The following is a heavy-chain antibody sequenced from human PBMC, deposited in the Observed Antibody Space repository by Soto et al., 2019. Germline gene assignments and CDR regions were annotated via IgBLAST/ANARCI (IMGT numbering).Heavy chain of an antibody. V-gene: IGHV1-3*05. CDR1: GYTFTSYA. CDR2: INAGNGNT. CDR3: ASDAFDI. Sequence: QVQLVQSGAEEKKPGASVKVSCKASGYTFTSYAMHWVRQAPGQRLEWMGWINAGNGNTKYSQKFQGRVTITRDTYARQAYVELSSLRSDDTAVYYCASDAFDIWGQGTMVTVCS. J-gene: IGHJ3*02.